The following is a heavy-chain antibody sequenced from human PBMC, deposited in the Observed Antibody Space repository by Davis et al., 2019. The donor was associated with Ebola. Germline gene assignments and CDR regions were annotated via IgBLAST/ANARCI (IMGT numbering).Heavy chain of an antibody. CDR1: GYTFTSYG. CDR3: ARSRPSLLLFGEGAFDV. V-gene: IGHV1-18*04. D-gene: IGHD3-10*01. Sequence: ASVKVSCKASGYTFTSYGISWVRQAPGQGLEWMGWISAYNGNTNYAQKFQGRVTMTRDTSISTAYMELSSLRFDDTAVYFCARSRPSLLLFGEGAFDVWGLGTTVTVSS. J-gene: IGHJ3*01. CDR2: ISAYNGNT.